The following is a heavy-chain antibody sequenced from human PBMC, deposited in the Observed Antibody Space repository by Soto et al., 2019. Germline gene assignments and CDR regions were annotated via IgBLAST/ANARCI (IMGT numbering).Heavy chain of an antibody. D-gene: IGHD1-1*01. CDR3: ARVERQTYGLYYFDY. V-gene: IGHV1-69*06. J-gene: IGHJ4*02. Sequence: QVQLVQSGAEVKKPGSSVKVSCKASGGTFSSYAISWVRQAPGQGLEWMGGIIPIFGTANYAQKFQGRVTITADKSTGTAYMELSSLRSEDTAVYYCARVERQTYGLYYFDYWGQGTLVTVSS. CDR1: GGTFSSYA. CDR2: IIPIFGTA.